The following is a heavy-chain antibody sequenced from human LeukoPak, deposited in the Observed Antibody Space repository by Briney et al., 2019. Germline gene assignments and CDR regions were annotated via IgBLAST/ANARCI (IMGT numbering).Heavy chain of an antibody. CDR2: ISGDSSHI. D-gene: IGHD7-27*01. CDR3: ARGQLGIGLDY. V-gene: IGHV3-21*01. J-gene: IGHJ4*02. Sequence: PGGSLRLSCAGSGFTFDTYSINWVRQAPGKGLEWVALISGDSSHIFYAESVKGRFTISRDNGKNSVHLQMNSLRGEDTAVYYCARGQLGIGLDYWGQGTLVTVSS. CDR1: GFTFDTYS.